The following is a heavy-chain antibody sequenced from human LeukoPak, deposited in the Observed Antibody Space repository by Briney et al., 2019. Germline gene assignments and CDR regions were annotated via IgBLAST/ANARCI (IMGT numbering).Heavy chain of an antibody. CDR1: GGTFSSYA. J-gene: IGHJ6*02. V-gene: IGHV1-69*04. D-gene: IGHD6-19*01. Sequence: SVKVSCKASGGTFSSYAISWVRQAPGQGLEWMGRIIPILGIANYAQKFQGRVTITADKSTSTAYMELSSLRSEDTAVYYCARGAVAGHYGMDVWGQGTTVTVSS. CDR3: ARGAVAGHYGMDV. CDR2: IIPILGIA.